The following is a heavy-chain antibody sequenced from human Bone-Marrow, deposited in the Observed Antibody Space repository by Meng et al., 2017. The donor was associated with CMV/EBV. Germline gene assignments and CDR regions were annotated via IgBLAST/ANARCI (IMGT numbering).Heavy chain of an antibody. CDR1: GGSFSGYY. D-gene: IGHD2-15*01. V-gene: IGHV4-34*01. J-gene: IGHJ5*02. Sequence: SETLSLTCAVYGGSFSGYYWSWIRQPPGKGLEWIGEINHSGSTNYNPSLKSRVTISVDTSKNQFSLKLSSVTAADTAVYYCARSPPSSWGYLNWFDPWGQGTLVTFSS. CDR3: ARSPPSSWGYLNWFDP. CDR2: INHSGST.